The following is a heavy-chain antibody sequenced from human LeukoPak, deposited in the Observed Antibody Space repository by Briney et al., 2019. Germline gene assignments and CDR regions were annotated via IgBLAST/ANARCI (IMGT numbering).Heavy chain of an antibody. D-gene: IGHD2-15*01. J-gene: IGHJ6*02. V-gene: IGHV3-30*04. CDR2: ISYDGSNK. CDR1: GFTFSSYA. Sequence: GGSLRLPCAASGFTFSSYAMHWVRQAPGKGLEWVAVISYDGSNKYYADSVKGRFTISRDNSENTLYLQMNSLRAEDTAVYYCAGSYCSGGSCPRYYYGMDVWGQGTTVTVSS. CDR3: AGSYCSGGSCPRYYYGMDV.